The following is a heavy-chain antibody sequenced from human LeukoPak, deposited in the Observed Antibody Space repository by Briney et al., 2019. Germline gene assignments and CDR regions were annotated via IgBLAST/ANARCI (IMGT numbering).Heavy chain of an antibody. J-gene: IGHJ4*02. V-gene: IGHV2-5*02. CDR1: GLSLSTSGVG. D-gene: IGHD2-15*01. Sequence: SGPTLVKPTQTLTLTCTFSGLSLSTSGVGVGWIRQPPGKALGWPALIYWDDDKRYSPSLKSRLTITKDTSKNQVVLTLTNMDSVDTATYYCARLNVEVVLDYWGQGTLVTVSS. CDR2: IYWDDDK. CDR3: ARLNVEVVLDY.